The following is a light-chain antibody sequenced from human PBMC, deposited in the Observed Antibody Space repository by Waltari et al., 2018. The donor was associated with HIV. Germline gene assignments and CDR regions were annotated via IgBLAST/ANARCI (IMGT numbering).Light chain of an antibody. CDR3: QVWDSSSDPLYV. J-gene: IGLJ1*01. CDR2: YDI. V-gene: IGLV3-21*04. CDR1: NIGSKS. Sequence: SYVLTQPPSVSVAPGKTARITCGGNNIGSKSVHWYQQKPGQAPVLVIYYDIDRPSGIPERFSGSNSGNTATLTISRVEAGDEADYYCQVWDSSSDPLYVFGTGTKVTVL.